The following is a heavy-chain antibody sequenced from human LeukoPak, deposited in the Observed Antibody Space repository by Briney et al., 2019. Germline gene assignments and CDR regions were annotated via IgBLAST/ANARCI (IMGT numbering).Heavy chain of an antibody. V-gene: IGHV4-59*01. J-gene: IGHJ4*02. Sequence: SETLSLTCTVSGGSISSYYWSWIRQPPGKGLEWIGYIYYSGSTNYNPSLKSRVTISVDTSKNQFSLKLSSVTAADTAVYYCARDPEGPYVFDYWGQGTLVTVSS. CDR1: GGSISSYY. CDR2: IYYSGST. CDR3: ARDPEGPYVFDY. D-gene: IGHD3-16*01.